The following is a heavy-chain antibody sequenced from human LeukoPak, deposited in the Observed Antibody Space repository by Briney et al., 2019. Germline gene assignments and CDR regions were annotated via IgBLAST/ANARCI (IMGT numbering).Heavy chain of an antibody. V-gene: IGHV3-66*01. CDR1: GFTVSRNY. CDR3: ARAHEWMTPTKPFDD. J-gene: IGHJ4*02. CDR2: IYSGGST. Sequence: GGSLRLSCEASGFTVSRNYMSWVRQAPGKGLEWVSVIYSGGSTYYADSVKGRFTISRDNSKNTLYLQLNSLRAEDTAVYYCARAHEWMTPTKPFDDWGQGTLVTVSS. D-gene: IGHD3-3*01.